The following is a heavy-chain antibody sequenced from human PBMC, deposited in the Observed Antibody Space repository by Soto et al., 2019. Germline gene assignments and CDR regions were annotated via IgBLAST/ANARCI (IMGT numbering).Heavy chain of an antibody. D-gene: IGHD5-18*01. CDR3: ARALPRCSGYSYGALDY. J-gene: IGHJ4*02. CDR2: FNPSGTST. Sequence: ASVKVSCKASGYTFTNYYMHWVRQAPGQGLEWMGIFNPSGTSTTYAQKFQGRVTMTRDTSTGTVYMELNSLRSDDTAVYYCARALPRCSGYSYGALDYWGQGTLVTVSS. V-gene: IGHV1-46*01. CDR1: GYTFTNYY.